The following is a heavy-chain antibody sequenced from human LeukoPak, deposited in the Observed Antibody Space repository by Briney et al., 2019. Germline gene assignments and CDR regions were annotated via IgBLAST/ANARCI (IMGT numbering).Heavy chain of an antibody. D-gene: IGHD3-22*01. J-gene: IGHJ4*02. CDR2: IRYDGSNK. CDR3: AKGGAYYYDSSAPAGDY. V-gene: IGHV3-30*02. CDR1: GFTFSSYG. Sequence: GALRLSWAASGFTFSSYGMQLVRQAPGKGLEWVAFIRYDGSNKYYADSVKGRFTISRDNSKNTLYLQMNSLRAEDTAVYYCAKGGAYYYDSSAPAGDYWGQGTLVTVSS.